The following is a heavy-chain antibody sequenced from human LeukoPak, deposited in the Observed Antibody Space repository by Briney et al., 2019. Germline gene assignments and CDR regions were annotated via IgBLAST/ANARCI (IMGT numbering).Heavy chain of an antibody. D-gene: IGHD1-26*01. V-gene: IGHV4-34*01. CDR3: ARGPWGGSQRNYHGLDV. J-gene: IGHJ6*02. CDR2: ITHSGST. CDR1: GGSFSAHS. Sequence: SETLSLTCAVYGGSFSAHSRSWIRQPPGKGLEWFGEITHSGSTNYNPSLKSRVTTSADTSKNQFSLKLSSVTAADAAVYYCARGPWGGSQRNYHGLDVWGQGTTVTVSS.